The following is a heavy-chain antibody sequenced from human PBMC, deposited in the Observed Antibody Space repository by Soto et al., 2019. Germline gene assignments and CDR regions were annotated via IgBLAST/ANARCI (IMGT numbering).Heavy chain of an antibody. J-gene: IGHJ4*02. CDR2: ISGSGGST. V-gene: IGHV3-23*01. CDR1: GFTFSSYA. Sequence: GGSLRLSCAASGFTFSSYAMSWVRQAPGKGLEWVSAISGSGGSTYYADSVKGRFTISRDNSKNTLYLQMNSLRAEDTAVYYCAKSSPGGGGDYYGSGSSGYYFDYWGQGTLVTVSS. D-gene: IGHD3-10*01. CDR3: AKSSPGGGGDYYGSGSSGYYFDY.